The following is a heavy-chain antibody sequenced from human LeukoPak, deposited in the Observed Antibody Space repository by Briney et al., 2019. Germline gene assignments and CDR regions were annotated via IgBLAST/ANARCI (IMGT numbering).Heavy chain of an antibody. J-gene: IGHJ3*02. CDR3: ASPSSRTYYYGSGSYGTDAFDI. D-gene: IGHD3-10*01. CDR2: IYTSGST. Sequence: SETLSLTCTVSGGSISSGSYYWSWIRQPAGKGLEWIGRIYTSGSTNYNPSLKSRVTTSVDTSKNQFSLKLSSVTAADTAVYYCASPSSRTYYYGSGSYGTDAFDIWGQGTMVTVSS. CDR1: GGSISSGSYY. V-gene: IGHV4-61*02.